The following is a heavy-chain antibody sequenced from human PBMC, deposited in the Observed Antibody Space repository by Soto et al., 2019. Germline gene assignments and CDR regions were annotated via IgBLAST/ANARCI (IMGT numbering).Heavy chain of an antibody. J-gene: IGHJ4*02. CDR2: INHSGST. V-gene: IGHV4-34*01. CDR3: ARLPDRSSSSRSENY. D-gene: IGHD6-6*01. CDR1: GGSFSGYY. Sequence: QVQLQQWGAGLLKPSETLSLTCAVYGGSFSGYYWSWIRQPPGKGLEWIGEINHSGSTNYNPSLKRRVTISVDTSKNQFFLKLSSVTAADTAVSYCARLPDRSSSSRSENYWGQGTLVTVSS.